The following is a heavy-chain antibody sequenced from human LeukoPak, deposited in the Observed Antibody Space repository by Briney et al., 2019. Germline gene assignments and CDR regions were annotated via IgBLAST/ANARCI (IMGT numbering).Heavy chain of an antibody. CDR1: GFTFSNYA. J-gene: IGHJ4*02. Sequence: HPGGSLRLSCAASGFTFSNYAVGWVSQAPGKGLEWVSTFTGSGGSTYYADSVKGRFTISRDNSKNTLYLQMNSLRAEDTAVYYCAKGSRNGGSYYFDYWGQGTLVTVSS. V-gene: IGHV3-23*01. CDR2: FTGSGGST. CDR3: AKGSRNGGSYYFDY. D-gene: IGHD1-26*01.